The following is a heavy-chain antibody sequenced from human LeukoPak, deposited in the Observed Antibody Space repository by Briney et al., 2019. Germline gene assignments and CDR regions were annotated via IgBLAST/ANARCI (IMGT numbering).Heavy chain of an antibody. V-gene: IGHV3-23*01. Sequence: GGSLRLSCAASGFTFSNCAMSWVRQAPGKGLDWVSVIGGSGSRTYYADSVKGRFTISRDNSKNTLYLQMNSLRAEDTAVYYCAKVKPDYYHNSGYQYHFDYWGQGTLVTVSS. J-gene: IGHJ4*02. CDR1: GFTFSNCA. CDR2: IGGSGSRT. CDR3: AKVKPDYYHNSGYQYHFDY. D-gene: IGHD3-22*01.